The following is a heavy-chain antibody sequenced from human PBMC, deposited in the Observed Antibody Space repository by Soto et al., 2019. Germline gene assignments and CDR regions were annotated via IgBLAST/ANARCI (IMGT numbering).Heavy chain of an antibody. Sequence: SVKVSCKASGGTFSSYAISWVRQAPGQGLEWMGGIIPIFGTANYAQKFQGRVTITADESTSTAYVELSSLRSEDTAVYYCARPHHYYDSSPLDYWYFDLWGRGTLVTVSS. J-gene: IGHJ2*01. CDR2: IIPIFGTA. V-gene: IGHV1-69*13. CDR3: ARPHHYYDSSPLDYWYFDL. D-gene: IGHD3-22*01. CDR1: GGTFSSYA.